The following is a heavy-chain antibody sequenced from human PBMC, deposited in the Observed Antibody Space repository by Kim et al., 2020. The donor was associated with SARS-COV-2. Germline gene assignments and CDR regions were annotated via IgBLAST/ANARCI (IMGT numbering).Heavy chain of an antibody. CDR2: IYYSGST. D-gene: IGHD3-3*01. CDR1: GGSISSSSYY. Sequence: SETLSLTCTVSGGSISSSSYYWGWIRQPPGQGLEWIGSIYYSGSTYYNPSLKSRVTISVATSKNQFSLKLGSVTAAGTAVYYCARLYLPDYYFSSGYYTSANWFDPWGQGTLVTVSS. V-gene: IGHV4-39*01. CDR3: ARLYLPDYYFSSGYYTSANWFDP. J-gene: IGHJ5*02.